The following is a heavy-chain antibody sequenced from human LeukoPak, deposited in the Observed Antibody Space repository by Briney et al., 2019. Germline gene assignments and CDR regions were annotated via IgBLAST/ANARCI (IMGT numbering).Heavy chain of an antibody. D-gene: IGHD5-12*01. CDR2: IRYDGSNK. V-gene: IGHV3-30*02. Sequence: GGSLRLSCAAPGFTFSNYSMNWVRQAPGKGLEWVAFIRYDGSNKYYADSVKGRFTISRDNSKNTLYLQMNSLRAEDTAVYYCGLDTVATIGGVDESYWGQGTLVTVSS. CDR1: GFTFSNYS. J-gene: IGHJ4*02. CDR3: GLDTVATIGGVDESY.